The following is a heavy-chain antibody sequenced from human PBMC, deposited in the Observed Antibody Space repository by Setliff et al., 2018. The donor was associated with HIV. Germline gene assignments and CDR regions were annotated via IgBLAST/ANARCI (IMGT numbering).Heavy chain of an antibody. CDR1: GGSFSGYY. V-gene: IGHV4-34*01. CDR3: ARAQIAAPRPYEY. CDR2: INHRGIA. D-gene: IGHD6-6*01. Sequence: SETLSLTCAVYGGSFSGYYWTWIRQSPSGLEWIGEINHRGIANSSPSLRSRVTISIDTSKNQFSLRLTSVTAADTALYYCARAQIAAPRPYEYWGQGALVTVS. J-gene: IGHJ4*02.